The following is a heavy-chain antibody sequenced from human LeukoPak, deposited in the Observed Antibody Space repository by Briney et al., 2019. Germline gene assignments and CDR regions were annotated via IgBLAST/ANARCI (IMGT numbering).Heavy chain of an antibody. Sequence: GGSLRLSCAASGFTFSSYSMNWVRQAPGKGLEWVSSISSSSYIYYADSVKGRFTISRDNAKNSLYLQMNSLRAEDTAVYYCARTYLAAAIAMDVWGKGTTVTVSS. CDR3: ARTYLAAAIAMDV. D-gene: IGHD6-13*01. J-gene: IGHJ6*03. CDR1: GFTFSSYS. CDR2: ISSSSYI. V-gene: IGHV3-21*01.